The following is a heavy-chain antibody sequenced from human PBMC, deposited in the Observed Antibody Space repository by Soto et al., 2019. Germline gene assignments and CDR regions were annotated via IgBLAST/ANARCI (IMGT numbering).Heavy chain of an antibody. CDR2: ISYDGSNK. Sequence: LRLSCAASGFTFSSYGMHWVRQAPGKGLEWVAVISYDGSNKYYADSVKGRFTISRDNSKNTLYLQMNSLRAEDTAVYYCASTEGGPITMIVDPPFDYWGQGTLVTVSA. CDR1: GFTFSSYG. D-gene: IGHD3-22*01. J-gene: IGHJ4*02. V-gene: IGHV3-30*03. CDR3: ASTEGGPITMIVDPPFDY.